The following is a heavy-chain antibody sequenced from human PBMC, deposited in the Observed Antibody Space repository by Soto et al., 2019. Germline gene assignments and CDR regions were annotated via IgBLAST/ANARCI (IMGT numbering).Heavy chain of an antibody. Sequence: EASVKVSCKASGYTFTSYGITWVRHAPGQGLEWMATIIPSFNKVNYAQKFQDRVTIIADKSTSIAYMELSSLRSEDTALYYCARSTIFGVIIGPMDVWGQGTTVTVSS. J-gene: IGHJ6*02. D-gene: IGHD3-3*01. CDR1: GYTFTSYG. V-gene: IGHV1-69*04. CDR2: IIPSFNKV. CDR3: ARSTIFGVIIGPMDV.